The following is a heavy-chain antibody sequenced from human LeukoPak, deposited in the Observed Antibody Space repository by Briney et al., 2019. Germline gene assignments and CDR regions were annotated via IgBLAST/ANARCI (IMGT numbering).Heavy chain of an antibody. D-gene: IGHD1-26*01. CDR1: GDSVSSSSYY. CDR2: IYSRGTT. J-gene: IGHJ4*02. V-gene: IGHV4-39*07. Sequence: PSETLSLTCTVSGDSVSSSSYYWGWIRQTPGKGLEWIGSIYSRGTTYFNPSLRSRVTISVDTSRNQFSLKVTSVTAADTAVYYCARDVRSGSYLAVWGQGTLVTVSS. CDR3: ARDVRSGSYLAV.